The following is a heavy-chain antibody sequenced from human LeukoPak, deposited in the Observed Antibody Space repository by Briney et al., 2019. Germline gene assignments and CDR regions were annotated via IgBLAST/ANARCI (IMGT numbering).Heavy chain of an antibody. V-gene: IGHV1-69*13. CDR2: IIPIFGTA. J-gene: IGHJ6*02. D-gene: IGHD5-18*01. CDR1: GGTFSSYA. Sequence: GASVKVSCKAPGGTFSSYAISWVRQAPGQGLEWMGGIIPIFGTANYAQKFQGRVTITADESTSTAYMELSSLRSEDTAVYYCARDTANTAMVNYYYYGMDVWGQGTTVTVSS. CDR3: ARDTANTAMVNYYYYGMDV.